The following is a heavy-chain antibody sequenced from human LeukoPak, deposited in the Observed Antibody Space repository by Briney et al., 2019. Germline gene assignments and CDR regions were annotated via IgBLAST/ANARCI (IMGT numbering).Heavy chain of an antibody. CDR1: GGSISSSSYY. J-gene: IGHJ4*02. CDR2: IYYSGST. V-gene: IGHV4-39*07. D-gene: IGHD5-18*01. CDR3: ARLDTAMVSFDY. Sequence: SETLSLTCTVSGGSISSSSYYWGWIRQPPGKGLEWIGSIYYSGSTYYNPSLKSRVTISVDTSKNQCSLKLSSVTAADTAVYYCARLDTAMVSFDYWGQGTLVTVSS.